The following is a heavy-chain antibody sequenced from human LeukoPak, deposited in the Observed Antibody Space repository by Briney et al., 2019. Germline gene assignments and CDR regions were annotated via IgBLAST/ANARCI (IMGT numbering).Heavy chain of an antibody. D-gene: IGHD5-12*01. V-gene: IGHV1-18*04. CDR3: ARGSGRRLSGYEN. CDR1: GYTFTGYY. Sequence: ASVKVSCKASGYTFTGYYMHWVRQAPGQGLEWMGWISAYNGNTNYAQKLQGRVTMTTDTSTSTAYMELRSLRSDDTAVYYCARGSGRRLSGYENWGQGTLVTVSS. J-gene: IGHJ4*02. CDR2: ISAYNGNT.